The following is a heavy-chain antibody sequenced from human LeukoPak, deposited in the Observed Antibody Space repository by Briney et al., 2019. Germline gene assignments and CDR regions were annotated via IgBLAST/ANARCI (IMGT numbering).Heavy chain of an antibody. CDR3: AITPHWGSVPHWYFDL. CDR1: GVSISSSSYY. J-gene: IGHJ2*01. D-gene: IGHD7-27*01. CDR2: IYYSGST. Sequence: KPSETLSLTCTVSGVSISSSSYYWGWLRQPPGKGLEWIGSIYYSGSTYYNPSLKSRVTISVDTSKNQFSLKLSSVTAADTAVYYCAITPHWGSVPHWYFDLWGRGTLVTVSS. V-gene: IGHV4-39*01.